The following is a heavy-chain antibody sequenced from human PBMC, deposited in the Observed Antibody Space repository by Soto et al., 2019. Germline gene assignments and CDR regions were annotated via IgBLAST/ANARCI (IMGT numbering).Heavy chain of an antibody. CDR2: IYYSGST. Sequence: PSETLSLTCTVSGGSISSYYWSWIRQPPGKGLEWIGYIYYSGSTSYNPSLKSRATISVDTSKNQFSLKLSSVTAADTAVYYCARLPSDYIWGSYRSFYFDYWGQGTLVTVSS. V-gene: IGHV4-59*08. CDR1: GGSISSYY. CDR3: ARLPSDYIWGSYRSFYFDY. D-gene: IGHD3-16*02. J-gene: IGHJ4*02.